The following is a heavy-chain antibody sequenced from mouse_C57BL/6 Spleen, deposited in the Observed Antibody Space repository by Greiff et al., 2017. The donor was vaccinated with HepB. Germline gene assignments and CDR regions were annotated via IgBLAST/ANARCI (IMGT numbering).Heavy chain of an antibody. CDR1: GFTFSDYG. J-gene: IGHJ4*01. CDR3: AGTSTMVPMDY. CDR2: ISSGSSTI. V-gene: IGHV5-17*01. Sequence: EVQRVESGGGLVKPGGSLKLSCAASGFTFSDYGMHWVRQAPEKGLEWVAYISSGSSTIYYADTVKGRFTISRDNAKNTLFLQMTSLRSEDTAMYYCAGTSTMVPMDYWGQGTSVTVSS. D-gene: IGHD2-1*01.